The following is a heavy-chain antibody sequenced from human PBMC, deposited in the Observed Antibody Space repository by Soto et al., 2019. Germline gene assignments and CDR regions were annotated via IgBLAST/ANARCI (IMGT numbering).Heavy chain of an antibody. J-gene: IGHJ6*02. CDR2: IYHSGST. D-gene: IGHD3-22*01. V-gene: IGHV4-38-2*01. CDR1: GYSISSGYY. Sequence: SETLSLTCAVSGYSISSGYYWGWIRQPPGKVLEWIGSIYHSGSTYYNPSLKSRVTISVDTSKNQFSLKLSSVTAADTAVYYCARVYYYDSSGYYGPLPDYYYGMDVWGQGTTVTVSS. CDR3: ARVYYYDSSGYYGPLPDYYYGMDV.